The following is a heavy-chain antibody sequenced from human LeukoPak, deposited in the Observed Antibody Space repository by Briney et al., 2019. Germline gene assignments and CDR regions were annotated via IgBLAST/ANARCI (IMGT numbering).Heavy chain of an antibody. CDR3: TTDAEVVVAGTILPWSEY. CDR1: GFPLCIAW. D-gene: IGHD2-15*01. Sequence: GGSLRLSCAPSGFPLCIAWTSWPRPAPGQGVEWVGRIKSKTEGGTTDYAAPVKGRFTISSDESKNTPYLQMNSLNTEDTAVYYCTTDAEVVVAGTILPWSEYWGQGTLATVSS. J-gene: IGHJ4*02. V-gene: IGHV3-15*01. CDR2: IKSKTEGGTT.